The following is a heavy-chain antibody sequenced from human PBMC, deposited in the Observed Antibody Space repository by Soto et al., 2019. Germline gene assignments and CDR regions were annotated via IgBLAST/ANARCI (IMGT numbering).Heavy chain of an antibody. CDR2: IYYTGST. CDR3: AAQGGLESRYFYALFA. CDR1: AGSVTSDPYY. J-gene: IGHJ5*02. Sequence: QVQLQQSGPGLVKPSETLSLTCTVPAGSVTSDPYYWTWVRRRPGKGLEWIGYIYYTGSTYYSPSVRSRVSISRDTSKSQFSLRLTSVTAADTAVYYCAAQGGLESRYFYALFAWGQGTLVTVSS. V-gene: IGHV4-31*03. D-gene: IGHD2-15*01.